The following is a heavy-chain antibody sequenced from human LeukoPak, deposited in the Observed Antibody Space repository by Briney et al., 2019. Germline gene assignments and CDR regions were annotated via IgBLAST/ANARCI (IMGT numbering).Heavy chain of an antibody. CDR1: GFTFSNYA. CDR3: AKGPRPDITVAHTVEN. J-gene: IGHJ4*02. CDR2: ISSRGDST. D-gene: IGHD6-19*01. V-gene: IGHV3-23*01. Sequence: GGSLRLSCAASGFTFSNYAMSWVRQAPERGLEWVSTISSRGDSTYDADSVKGRLTISRDNSKNSLYQQMNDVRVEDTAVYYCAKGPRPDITVAHTVENWGQGTLVTVSS.